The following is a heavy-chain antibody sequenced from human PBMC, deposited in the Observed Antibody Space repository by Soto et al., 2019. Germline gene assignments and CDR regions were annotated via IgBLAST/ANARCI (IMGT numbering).Heavy chain of an antibody. CDR2: ISAYNGNT. J-gene: IGHJ6*03. D-gene: IGHD3-3*01. Sequence: ASVKVSCKASGYTFTSYGISWVRQAPGQGLEWMGWISAYNGNTNYAQKLQGRVTMTTDTSTSTAYMELRSLRSDDTAVYYCARSPITSLEWLLFSGGGYYYYYMDVWGKGTTVTVSS. CDR1: GYTFTSYG. CDR3: ARSPITSLEWLLFSGGGYYYYYMDV. V-gene: IGHV1-18*01.